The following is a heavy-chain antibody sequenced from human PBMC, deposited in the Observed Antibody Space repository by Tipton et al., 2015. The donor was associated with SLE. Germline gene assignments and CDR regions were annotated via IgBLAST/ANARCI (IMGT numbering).Heavy chain of an antibody. V-gene: IGHV3-23*03. Sequence: SLRLSCAASGFTFNNYAMSWVRQAPGKGLEWVSVIYSGGINAYYADSVKGRFTISRDNSKNTLYLQMNGLRAEDTAVYYCAKDAQPIDYYYYYMDVWGKGTTVTVSS. CDR1: GFTFNNYA. CDR3: AKDAQPIDYYYYYMDV. D-gene: IGHD2-21*01. CDR2: IYSGGINA. J-gene: IGHJ6*03.